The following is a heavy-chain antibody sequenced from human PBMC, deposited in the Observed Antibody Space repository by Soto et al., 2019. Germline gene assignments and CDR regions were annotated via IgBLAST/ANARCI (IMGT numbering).Heavy chain of an antibody. CDR2: ISAYNGNT. V-gene: IGHV1-18*01. J-gene: IGHJ6*04. D-gene: IGHD1-1*01. CDR1: RYTVTIYG. CDR3: ARDRPLERTTGVYYYYAMDV. Sequence: ASVXVAFKSSRYTVTIYGISLVRQAPGQGLEWMGWISAYNGNTNYAQKLQGRVTMTTDKSTSTHYIEMRSLTSDDTAVYYCARDRPLERTTGVYYYYAMDVPGKGTTVTVS.